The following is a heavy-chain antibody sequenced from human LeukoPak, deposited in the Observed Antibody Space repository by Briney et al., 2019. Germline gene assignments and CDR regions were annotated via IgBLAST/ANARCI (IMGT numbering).Heavy chain of an antibody. CDR3: ARDRATPPGMDV. V-gene: IGHV3-21*04. Sequence: GGSLRLSCAASGFTFSSYSMNWVRQAPGKGLEWVSSISSSSSYIYYADSVKGRFTISRDNAKNSLYLQMNSLRAEDTAVYYCARDRATPPGMDVWGQGTTVTVSS. CDR2: ISSSSSYI. J-gene: IGHJ6*02. D-gene: IGHD1-26*01. CDR1: GFTFSSYS.